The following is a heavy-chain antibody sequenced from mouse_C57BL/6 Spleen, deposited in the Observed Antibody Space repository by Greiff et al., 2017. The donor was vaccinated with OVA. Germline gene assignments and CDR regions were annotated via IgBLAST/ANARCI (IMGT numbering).Heavy chain of an antibody. Sequence: QVQLQQPGAELVRPGSSVKLSCKASGYTFTSYWMHWVKQRPIQGLEWIGNIDPSDSETHYNQKFKDKATLTVDKSSSTAYMQLSSLTSEDSAVYYCARKGYYGSSPGAFDVWGTGTTVTVAS. CDR3: ARKGYYGSSPGAFDV. J-gene: IGHJ1*03. CDR2: IDPSDSET. D-gene: IGHD1-1*01. V-gene: IGHV1-52*01. CDR1: GYTFTSYW.